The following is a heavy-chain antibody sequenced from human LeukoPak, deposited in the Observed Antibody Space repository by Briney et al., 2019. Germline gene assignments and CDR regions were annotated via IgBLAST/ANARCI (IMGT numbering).Heavy chain of an antibody. D-gene: IGHD3-10*01. CDR1: GYTFTGYY. CDR2: ISTYNGHT. CDR3: AIPYYYGSGSYDDAFDI. V-gene: IGHV1-18*04. J-gene: IGHJ3*02. Sequence: ASVKVSCKASGYTFTGYYMHWVRQAPGQGLEWMGWISTYNGHTKYAQKFQGRVTMTTDTSTSTAYMELRSLRSEDTAVYYCAIPYYYGSGSYDDAFDIWGQGTMVTVSS.